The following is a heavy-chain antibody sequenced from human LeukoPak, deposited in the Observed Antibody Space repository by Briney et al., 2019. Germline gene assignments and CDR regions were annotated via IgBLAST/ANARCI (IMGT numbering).Heavy chain of an antibody. CDR2: FDPEDGET. V-gene: IGHV1-24*01. D-gene: IGHD1-26*01. CDR1: GYTLTELS. Sequence: ASVKVSCKVSGYTLTELSMHWVRQAPGKGLEWMGGFDPEDGETIYAQKFQGRVTMTEDTSTDTAYMELSSLRSEDTAVYYCATPRSGGYSPPFDYWGQGTLVTVSS. CDR3: ATPRSGGYSPPFDY. J-gene: IGHJ4*02.